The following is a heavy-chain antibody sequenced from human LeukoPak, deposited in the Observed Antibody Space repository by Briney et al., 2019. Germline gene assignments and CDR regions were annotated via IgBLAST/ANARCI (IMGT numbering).Heavy chain of an antibody. Sequence: GGSLRLSCAASGFTFSSHGMSWVRQVPGKGLEWVSAVTNSGVDTYYADSVKGRFTISRDNSNNTLYLQMYSLRAEDTALYYCAKSPGTAAGYWFDSWGQGDLVTVSS. V-gene: IGHV3-23*01. CDR1: GFTFSSHG. CDR3: AKSPGTAAGYWFDS. J-gene: IGHJ5*01. CDR2: VTNSGVDT. D-gene: IGHD6-13*01.